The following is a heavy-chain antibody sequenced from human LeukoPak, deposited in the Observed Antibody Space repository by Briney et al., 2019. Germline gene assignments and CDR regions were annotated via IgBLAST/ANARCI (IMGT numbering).Heavy chain of an antibody. V-gene: IGHV1-46*01. D-gene: IGHD1-26*01. CDR1: GYTFTSYY. CDR3: AREMPFRPHRVGRWSYYLWN. J-gene: IGHJ4*02. Sequence: ASVKVSCKASGYTFTSYYMHWARQAPGQGLEWMGIINPSGGSTSYAQKFQGRVTMTRDTSTSTVYMELSSLRSEDTAVYYCAREMPFRPHRVGRWSYYLWNWGQGTLVTVSS. CDR2: INPSGGST.